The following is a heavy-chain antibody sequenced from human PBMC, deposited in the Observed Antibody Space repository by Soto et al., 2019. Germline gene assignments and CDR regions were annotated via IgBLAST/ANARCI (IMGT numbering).Heavy chain of an antibody. CDR1: GGSISSSNW. D-gene: IGHD2-2*01. Sequence: QVQLQESGPGLVKPSGTLSLTCAVSGGSISSSNWWSWVRQPPGKGLEWIGEIYHSGSTNYNPSLKSRVTISVAKSKNQFSLKLSSVTAAETAVYYCARGVMVPAAMGKYYYYGMDVWGQGTTVTVSS. CDR3: ARGVMVPAAMGKYYYYGMDV. V-gene: IGHV4-4*02. J-gene: IGHJ6*02. CDR2: IYHSGST.